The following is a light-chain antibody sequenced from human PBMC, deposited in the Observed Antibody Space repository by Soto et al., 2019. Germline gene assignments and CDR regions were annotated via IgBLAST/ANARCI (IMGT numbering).Light chain of an antibody. CDR3: QQYDNLPIT. J-gene: IGKJ5*01. CDR2: DAS. CDR1: QAVRTY. Sequence: DMQMTQSPASLSASVEDRVTITCRASQAVRTYLNWYQQKPGKAPKLLIYDASNLETGVPSRFSGSGSGTDFTFTISSLQPEDIATYYCQQYDNLPITFGQGTRLEI. V-gene: IGKV1-33*01.